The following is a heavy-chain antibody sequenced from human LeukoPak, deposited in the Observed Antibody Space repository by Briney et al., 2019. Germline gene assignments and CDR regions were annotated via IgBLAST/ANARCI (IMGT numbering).Heavy chain of an antibody. CDR1: GGPTTSYY. J-gene: IGHJ4*02. D-gene: IGHD3-22*01. Sequence: SETLSLTCTVSGGPTTSYYWSWVRQPPGKGLEWIGYIYYSGSTNYNPSLKSRVTISVDTSKNQFSLELSSLTAADTAVYYCARDTSGYRRGSFDYWGQGTLVTVSS. CDR2: IYYSGST. CDR3: ARDTSGYRRGSFDY. V-gene: IGHV4-59*01.